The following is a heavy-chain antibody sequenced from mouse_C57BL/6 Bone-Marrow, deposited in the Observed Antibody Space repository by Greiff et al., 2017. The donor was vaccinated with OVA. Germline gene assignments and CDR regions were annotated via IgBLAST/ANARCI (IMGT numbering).Heavy chain of an antibody. D-gene: IGHD3-3*01. CDR3: AGVPRVYYYAMDY. CDR1: GYTFTSYW. Sequence: VQLQQPGAELVRPGTSVKLSCKASGYTFTSYWMHWVKQRPGQGLEWVGVIDPSESYTNYNQKFKGKATLTVDTSSSTAYMQLSSLTSEDSAVYYCAGVPRVYYYAMDYWGQGTSVTVSS. V-gene: IGHV1-59*01. J-gene: IGHJ4*01. CDR2: IDPSESYT.